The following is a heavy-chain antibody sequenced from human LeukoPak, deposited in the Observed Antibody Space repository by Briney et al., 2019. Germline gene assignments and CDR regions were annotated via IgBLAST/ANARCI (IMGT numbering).Heavy chain of an antibody. CDR1: GGSFSGYY. CDR3: ARGGTTYYYGSGSYYNALASY. CDR2: INHSGST. Sequence: SETLSLTCAVYGGSFSGYYWSWIRQHPGKGLEWIGEINHSGSTNYNPSLKSRVTISVDTSKNQFSLKLSSVTAADTAVYYCARGGTTYYYGSGSYYNALASYWGQGTLVTVSS. V-gene: IGHV4-34*01. J-gene: IGHJ4*02. D-gene: IGHD3-10*01.